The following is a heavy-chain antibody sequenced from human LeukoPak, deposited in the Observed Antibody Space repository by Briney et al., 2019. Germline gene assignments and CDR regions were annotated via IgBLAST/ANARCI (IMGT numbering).Heavy chain of an antibody. Sequence: ASVKVSCKASGYKFTSYYMHWVRQVPGQGLEWMGIINPSGGSTSYAQKFQGRVTMTRDMSTSTVYMELSSLRSEDMAFYYCARERGEFGGSYFLDYWGQGTLVTVSS. D-gene: IGHD1-26*01. V-gene: IGHV1-46*01. CDR1: GYKFTSYY. CDR2: INPSGGST. CDR3: ARERGEFGGSYFLDY. J-gene: IGHJ4*02.